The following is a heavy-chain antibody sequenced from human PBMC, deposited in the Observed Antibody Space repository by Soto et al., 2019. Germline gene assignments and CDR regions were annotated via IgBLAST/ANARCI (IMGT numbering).Heavy chain of an antibody. CDR2: IDSSSSDI. CDR3: AIDQVIEARYGMDV. V-gene: IGHV3-21*01. J-gene: IGHJ6*02. CDR1: GFTFSRYS. Sequence: EVQLVESGGDLVKPGGSLRLSCAASGFTFSRYSINWVRQAPGKGLEWVSSIDSSSSDIYYADSVKGRFTISRDNAKNSLYLQMNLLTAEDTAVYYGAIDQVIEARYGMDVWGQGTTVTVSS.